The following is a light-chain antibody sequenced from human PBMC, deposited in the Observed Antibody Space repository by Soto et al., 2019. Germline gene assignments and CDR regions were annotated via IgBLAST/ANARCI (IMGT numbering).Light chain of an antibody. CDR3: QQYYSYPRT. J-gene: IGKJ1*01. CDR1: QGISSY. V-gene: IGKV1-8*01. Sequence: AIRMTQSPSSFSASTGDRVTITCRASQGISSYLSGYQQQPGKAPKLLIYAASSLQSGGPARFSGSGSGTDFTLTISCLQPEDFAIYYCQQYYSYPRTFGQGTKVEIK. CDR2: AAS.